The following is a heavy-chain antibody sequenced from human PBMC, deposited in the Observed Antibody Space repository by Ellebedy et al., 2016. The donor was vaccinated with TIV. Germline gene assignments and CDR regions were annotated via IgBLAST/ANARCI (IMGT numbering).Heavy chain of an antibody. D-gene: IGHD6-13*01. CDR2: IKQDGSEK. CDR3: ARGGDSSHWYEFDH. Sequence: ETLSLXXAVSGGSVSSTSWWSWVRQSPGKGLEWVANIKQDGSEKYYVDSVKGRFTISRDNAKNSLYLQMNSLRAEDTAVYYCARGGDSSHWYEFDHWGQGTLVTVSA. J-gene: IGHJ4*02. CDR1: GGSVSSTSW. V-gene: IGHV3-7*03.